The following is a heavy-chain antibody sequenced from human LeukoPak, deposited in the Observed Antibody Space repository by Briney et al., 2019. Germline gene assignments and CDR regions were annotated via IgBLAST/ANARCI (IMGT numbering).Heavy chain of an antibody. CDR1: GYTFTSYY. J-gene: IGHJ4*02. Sequence: ASVKVSCKASGYTFTSYYMHWVRQAPGQGLEWMGWINAGNGNTKYSQKFQGRVTMTTDTSTSTAYMELRSLRSDDTAVYYCARGVTYSYAQDDYWGQGTLVTVSS. CDR2: INAGNGNT. D-gene: IGHD5-18*01. V-gene: IGHV1-18*04. CDR3: ARGVTYSYAQDDY.